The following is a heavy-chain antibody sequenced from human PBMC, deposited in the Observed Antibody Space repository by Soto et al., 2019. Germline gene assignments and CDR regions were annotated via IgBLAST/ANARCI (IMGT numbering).Heavy chain of an antibody. Sequence: LSLTCAVSGGSISSSNWWSWVRQPPGKGLEWIGEIYHSGSTNYNPSLKSRVTISVDKSKNQLSLKLSSVTAADTAVYYCARDSGVVVPAAIDYWGQGTLVTVSS. V-gene: IGHV4-4*02. CDR3: ARDSGVVVPAAIDY. D-gene: IGHD2-2*02. J-gene: IGHJ4*02. CDR2: IYHSGST. CDR1: GGSISSSNW.